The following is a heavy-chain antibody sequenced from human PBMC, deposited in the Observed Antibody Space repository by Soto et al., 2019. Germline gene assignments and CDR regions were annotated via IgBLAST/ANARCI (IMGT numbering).Heavy chain of an antibody. D-gene: IGHD3-16*01. Sequence: LSLTCNVSGGSISNYYWTWVRQSPEKGLEWIGYMYDNGSINYNPSLKSRVTISIDTSKNQFSLTLKSVTAADTAVYYCASGGNWFDPWGQGVRVTVS. CDR2: MYDNGSI. J-gene: IGHJ5*02. CDR3: ASGGNWFDP. CDR1: GGSISNYY. V-gene: IGHV4-59*01.